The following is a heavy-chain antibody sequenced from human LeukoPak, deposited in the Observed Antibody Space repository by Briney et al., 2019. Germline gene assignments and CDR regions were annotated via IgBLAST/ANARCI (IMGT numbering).Heavy chain of an antibody. D-gene: IGHD6-13*01. CDR3: AREGGKYSSSWYNWFDP. CDR2: TYYRSKWYN. Sequence: SQTLSLTCAISGDSVSSNSAAWNWIRQSPSRGLEWLGRTYYRSKWYNDYGVSVKSRITINPDTSKNQFSLQLNSVTPEDTAVYYCAREGGKYSSSWYNWFDPWGQGTLVTVSS. V-gene: IGHV6-1*01. CDR1: GDSVSSNSAA. J-gene: IGHJ5*02.